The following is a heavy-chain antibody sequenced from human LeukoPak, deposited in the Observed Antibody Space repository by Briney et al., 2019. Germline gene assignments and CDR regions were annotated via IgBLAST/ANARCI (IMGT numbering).Heavy chain of an antibody. CDR3: ARGSGYDILTGYYDSSGYSADFDY. CDR1: GFTFSSYA. J-gene: IGHJ4*02. Sequence: PGGSLRLSCAASGFTFSSYAMHWVRQAPGKGLEWVAVISYDGSNKYYADSVKGRFTISRDNSKNTLYLQMNSLRAEDTAVYYCARGSGYDILTGYYDSSGYSADFDYWGQGTLVTVSS. CDR2: ISYDGSNK. V-gene: IGHV3-30-3*01. D-gene: IGHD3-22*01.